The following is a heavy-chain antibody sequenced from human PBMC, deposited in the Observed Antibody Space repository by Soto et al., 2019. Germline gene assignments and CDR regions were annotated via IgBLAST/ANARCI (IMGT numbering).Heavy chain of an antibody. CDR1: AGSISSYY. CDR3: ARRYGSAFDI. J-gene: IGHJ3*02. V-gene: IGHV4-59*08. D-gene: IGHD1-26*01. Sequence: SETLSLTCTVSAGSISSYYWSWIRQPPGKGLEWIGYIYYSGSTNYNPSLKSRVTISVDTSKNQFSLKLSSVTAADTAVYYCARRYGSAFDIWGQGTMVTVSS. CDR2: IYYSGST.